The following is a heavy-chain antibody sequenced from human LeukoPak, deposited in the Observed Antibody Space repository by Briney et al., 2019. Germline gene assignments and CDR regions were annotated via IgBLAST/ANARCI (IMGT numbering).Heavy chain of an antibody. CDR1: GFTFSNYW. V-gene: IGHV3-7*01. D-gene: IGHD6-13*01. CDR3: ARLLIAAAGTFDP. CDR2: INQDGSEE. J-gene: IGHJ5*02. Sequence: GGSLRLSCAASGFTFSNYWMTWVRQAPGKGLEWVAHINQDGSEEHYMDSAKARFTISRDNAKNSLSLQMNSLRAEDTAVYYCARLLIAAAGTFDPWGQGTLVTVSS.